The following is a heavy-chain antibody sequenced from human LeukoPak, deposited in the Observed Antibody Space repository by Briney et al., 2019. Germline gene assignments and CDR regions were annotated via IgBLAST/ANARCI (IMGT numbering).Heavy chain of an antibody. CDR2: INPNSGGT. CDR3: ARGAALWELRPAEYFQH. J-gene: IGHJ1*01. CDR1: GYTFTGYY. D-gene: IGHD1-26*01. V-gene: IGHV1-2*02. Sequence: GASVKVSCKASGYTFTGYYMHWVRQAPGQGLEWMGWINPNSGGTNYEQKFQGRVTMTRDTSISTAYMELSRLRSDDTAVYYCARGAALWELRPAEYFQHWGQGTLVTVSS.